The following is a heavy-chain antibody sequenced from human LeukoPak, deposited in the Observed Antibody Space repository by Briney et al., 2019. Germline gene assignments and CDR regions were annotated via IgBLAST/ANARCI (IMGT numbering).Heavy chain of an antibody. CDR2: LSYTGKT. CDR1: GASVSSSH. Sequence: SETLSLTCVVSGASVSSSHWNWIRQLQGKGLEWIGCLSYTGKTDYNPSLTSRITISLDASKNQVSLKLRSLTAAATAVYYCSEGYFEPFDHWGQGTLVTVSS. D-gene: IGHD2/OR15-2a*01. CDR3: SEGYFEPFDH. J-gene: IGHJ4*02. V-gene: IGHV4-59*02.